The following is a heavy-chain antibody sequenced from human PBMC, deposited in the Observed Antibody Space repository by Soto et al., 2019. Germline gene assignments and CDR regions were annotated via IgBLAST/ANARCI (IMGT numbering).Heavy chain of an antibody. CDR2: IYYSGNT. CDR3: ARATGTTDYNYYAMDV. Sequence: PSETLSLTCTVSGASISTGGYYWSWIRQHPGKGLEWIGFIYYSGNTYYNPSLKSRFTISVDRSKNQFSLKLSSVTVADTAVYYCARATGTTDYNYYAMDVWGQGTTVTVSS. J-gene: IGHJ6*02. D-gene: IGHD1-1*01. V-gene: IGHV4-31*03. CDR1: GASISTGGYY.